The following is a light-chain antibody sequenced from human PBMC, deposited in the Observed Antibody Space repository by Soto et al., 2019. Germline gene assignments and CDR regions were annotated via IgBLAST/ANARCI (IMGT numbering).Light chain of an antibody. Sequence: EIVLTQSPGTLSLSPGERATLSCRASQSVSSSYLAWYQQKPGQAPRLLIYGASSRATGIPDRFSGSGSGTDFTLTISRLEPEDFAVYYCQQYGSFPRTFGQGTEVEIK. V-gene: IGKV3-20*01. CDR2: GAS. J-gene: IGKJ1*01. CDR1: QSVSSSY. CDR3: QQYGSFPRT.